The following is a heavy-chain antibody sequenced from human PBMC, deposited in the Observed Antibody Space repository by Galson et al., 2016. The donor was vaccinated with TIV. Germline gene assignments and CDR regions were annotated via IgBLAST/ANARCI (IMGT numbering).Heavy chain of an antibody. V-gene: IGHV4-4*07. J-gene: IGHJ4*02. D-gene: IGHD3-10*01. CDR1: GGSFSSYY. CDR2: IYYGLIYTSGST. Sequence: LTCTISGGSFSSYYWSWIRQPAGKGLEWIGRIYYGLIYTSGSTDYNHSLKSRVTMSLDTSKSQLSLRLTSVTAADTAVYYCAGEGGSGTFYNVGTYWGPGTLVTVSA. CDR3: AGEGGSGTFYNVGTY.